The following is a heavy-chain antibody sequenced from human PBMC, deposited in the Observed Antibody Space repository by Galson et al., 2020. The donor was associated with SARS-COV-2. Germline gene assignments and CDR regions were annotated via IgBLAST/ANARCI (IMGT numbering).Heavy chain of an antibody. CDR2: ISSSGTTI. CDR1: GFTFSDYY. V-gene: IGHV3-11*01. CDR3: ARGLYHFDSSGYPFAY. J-gene: IGHJ4*02. Sequence: GGSLRFSCAASGFTFSDYYMSWVRQAPGKGLEWLSYISSSGTTIHYADSVKGRITISRDNANNALYLQMNSLRAEDTAVYYCARGLYHFDSSGYPFAYWGQGTLVTVSS. D-gene: IGHD3-22*01.